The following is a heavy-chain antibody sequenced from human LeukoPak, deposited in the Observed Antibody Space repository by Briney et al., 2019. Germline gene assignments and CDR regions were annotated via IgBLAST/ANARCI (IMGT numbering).Heavy chain of an antibody. V-gene: IGHV7-4-1*02. D-gene: IGHD5-18*01. J-gene: IGHJ4*02. CDR1: GNTFNTYA. CDR3: ARGTYSYGFGEEYYFDY. CDR2: INTNTGNP. Sequence: GASVKVSCKASGNTFNTYAMNWVRQAPGQGLEWMGWINTNTGNPTYAQGFTGRFVFSLDTSVSTAYLQITSLKAEDTAVYYCARGTYSYGFGEEYYFDYWGQGTLVTVSS.